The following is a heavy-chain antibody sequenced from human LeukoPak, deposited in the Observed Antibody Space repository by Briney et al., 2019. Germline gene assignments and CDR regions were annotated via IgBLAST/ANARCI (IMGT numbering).Heavy chain of an antibody. Sequence: GGSLRLSCAASGFTFTSYSMNWVRQAPGKGLLWVARINGAQSDTIYADSVKGRLTISRDNAKNTLYLQMNSLRAEDTAVYYCARAINYNLIDYWGQGTLVTVSS. CDR2: INGAQSDT. V-gene: IGHV3-74*01. CDR3: ARAINYNLIDY. J-gene: IGHJ4*02. CDR1: GFTFTSYS. D-gene: IGHD4-11*01.